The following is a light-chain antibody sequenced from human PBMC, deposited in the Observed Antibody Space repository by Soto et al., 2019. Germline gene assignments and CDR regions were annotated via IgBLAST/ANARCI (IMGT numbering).Light chain of an antibody. CDR3: CSYAGSSTFV. CDR2: EVS. Sequence: QSVLTQPASVSGSPGQSITISCTGTSSDVGSYNLVSWYQQHPGKAPKLMIYEVSKRPSGVSNRFSGSKSGNTASLTISGLQAVDEADYYCCSYAGSSTFVFGTGTKLTV. J-gene: IGLJ1*01. CDR1: SSDVGSYNL. V-gene: IGLV2-23*02.